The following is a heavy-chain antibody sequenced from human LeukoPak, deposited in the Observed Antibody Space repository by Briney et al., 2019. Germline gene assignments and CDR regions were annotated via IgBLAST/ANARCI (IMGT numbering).Heavy chain of an antibody. Sequence: GRSLRLSCAASGFTFSSYAMSWVRQAPGKGLEWVSAISGSGDNTYYADSVKGRFTISRDNSKNTLYLQMNSLRAEDTAVYYCARVTYGSGTYGAFDYWGQGTLVTVSS. CDR2: ISGSGDNT. V-gene: IGHV3-23*01. D-gene: IGHD3-10*01. J-gene: IGHJ4*02. CDR3: ARVTYGSGTYGAFDY. CDR1: GFTFSSYA.